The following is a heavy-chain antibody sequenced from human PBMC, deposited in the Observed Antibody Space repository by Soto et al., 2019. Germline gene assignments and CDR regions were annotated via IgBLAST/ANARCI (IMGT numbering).Heavy chain of an antibody. CDR2: IIPIFGTA. D-gene: IGHD3-10*01. CDR1: GRRFSSYA. J-gene: IGHJ5*02. V-gene: IGHV1-69*13. Sequence: SGKVCCEASGRRFSSYAISWVRQAPGQGLEWIGGIIPIFGTANYAQKFQGRVTITADESTSTAYMGLSSLRSEDTAVYYCARDGDRITMVRGVITTPNWLGHWPQVSPVTVS. CDR3: ARDGDRITMVRGVITTPNWLGH.